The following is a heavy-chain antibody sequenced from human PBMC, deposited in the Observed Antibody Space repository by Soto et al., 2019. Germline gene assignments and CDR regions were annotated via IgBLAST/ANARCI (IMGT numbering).Heavy chain of an antibody. CDR1: GGSFSGYY. J-gene: IGHJ6*02. CDR3: ARAQYYDFWSGYYYYYYGMDV. CDR2: INHSGST. V-gene: IGHV4-34*01. Sequence: SETLSLTCAVYGGSFSGYYWSWIRQPPGKGLEWIGEINHSGSTNYNPSLKSRVTISVDTSKNQFSLKLSSVTTADTAVYYCARAQYYDFWSGYYYYYYGMDVWGQGTTVTVSS. D-gene: IGHD3-3*01.